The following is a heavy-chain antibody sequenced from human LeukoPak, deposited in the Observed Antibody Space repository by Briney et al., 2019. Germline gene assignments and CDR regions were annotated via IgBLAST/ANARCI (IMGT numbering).Heavy chain of an antibody. Sequence: PGESLKISCKGSGYTFTSYWIGWVRQMPGKGLEWMGIIYPAYRDARYSPYFQGHVTFSVDKSNSTAFLQWSSLQASDSAMYYCARRIGHSYFDLWGRGTLVTVSS. CDR3: ARRIGHSYFDL. V-gene: IGHV5-51*01. J-gene: IGHJ2*01. CDR1: GYTFTSYW. CDR2: IYPAYRDA.